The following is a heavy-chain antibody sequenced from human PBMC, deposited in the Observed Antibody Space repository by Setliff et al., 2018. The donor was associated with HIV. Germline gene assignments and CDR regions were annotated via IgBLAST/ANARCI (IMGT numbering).Heavy chain of an antibody. Sequence: GGSLRLSCAASGFTFSAHGMHWVRQAPGKGLEWVAFINYDESYEYYADSVKGRVTISRDNTKNFVFLEMTNLRPEDTALYFCAKDYGDGHNWGAFDISGQGTMVTVSS. CDR1: GFTFSAHG. CDR3: AKDYGDGHNWGAFDI. V-gene: IGHV3-30*02. D-gene: IGHD1-1*01. J-gene: IGHJ3*02. CDR2: INYDESYE.